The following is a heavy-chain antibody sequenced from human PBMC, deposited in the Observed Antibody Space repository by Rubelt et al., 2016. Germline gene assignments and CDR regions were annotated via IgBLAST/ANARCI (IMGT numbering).Heavy chain of an antibody. CDR3: ASRYSSSWYRGWFDP. Sequence: QVQLVQSGAEVKKPGASVKVSCKASGYTFTSYGISWVRQAPGQGLEWMGWISAYNGNTNYAQKLQGIGTRTTDTTTSTAYMERRSRGADDTAVYYGASRYSSSWYRGWFDPWGQGTLVTVSS. D-gene: IGHD6-13*01. CDR1: GYTFTSYG. CDR2: ISAYNGNT. J-gene: IGHJ5*02. V-gene: IGHV1-18*01.